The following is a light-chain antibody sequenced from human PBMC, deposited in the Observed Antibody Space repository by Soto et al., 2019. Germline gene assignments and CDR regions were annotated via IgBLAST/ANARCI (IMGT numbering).Light chain of an antibody. CDR2: DVS. CDR3: RSYAGSYTWV. V-gene: IGLV2-11*01. CDR1: SSDVGGYNY. Sequence: QSALTQPRSVSGSPGQSVTISCTGTSSDVGGYNYVSWYQQHPGKAPKLMIYDVSKRPSGVPHRFSGSKSGNTASLTISGLQSADEADYDCRSYAGSYTWVFGGGTKVTVL. J-gene: IGLJ3*02.